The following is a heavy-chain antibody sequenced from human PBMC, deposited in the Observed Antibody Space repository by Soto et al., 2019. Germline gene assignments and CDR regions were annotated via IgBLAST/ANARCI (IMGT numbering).Heavy chain of an antibody. Sequence: EVQLVESGGGLVQPGGSLRLSCAASGFTFSNSWMSWVRQAPGKGLEWVANIKQGGIGKYYVDSVKGRFTISRDNARXXXXXXXXXXXXXXXXXXXXXXXXXXXPEPVASDAFDIWGKGTMVSVSS. CDR1: GFTFSNSW. CDR2: IKQGGIGK. CDR3: XXXXXXXPEPVASDAFDI. V-gene: IGHV3-7*01. J-gene: IGHJ3*02.